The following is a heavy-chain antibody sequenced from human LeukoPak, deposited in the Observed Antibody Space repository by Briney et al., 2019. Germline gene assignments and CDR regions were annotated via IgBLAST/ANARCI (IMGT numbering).Heavy chain of an antibody. Sequence: GGSLRLSCAASGFTFSSYAMSWVRQAPGKGLEWVSAISGSGGSTYYADSVKGRFTISRDNSKNMLYLQMNSLRAEDTAVYYCAKGIYCSSTSCYQCWGQGTLVTVSS. CDR3: AKGIYCSSTSCYQC. CDR2: ISGSGGST. V-gene: IGHV3-23*01. CDR1: GFTFSSYA. D-gene: IGHD2-2*01. J-gene: IGHJ4*02.